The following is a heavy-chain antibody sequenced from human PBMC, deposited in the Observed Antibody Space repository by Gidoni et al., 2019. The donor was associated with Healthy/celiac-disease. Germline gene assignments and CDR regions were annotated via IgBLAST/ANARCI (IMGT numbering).Heavy chain of an antibody. V-gene: IGHV3-33*01. CDR2: IWYAGSTT. Sequence: QVQLVESGGGVVQTGRSRRLSCAASGGTASSYGMHWFRQAPGKGLEWVAVIWYAGSTTSSAASVKGRFTISSDHSKNTLYLQMNSLRAEDTAVYYCASAVGPLRYYYYGMDVWGQGTTVTVSS. J-gene: IGHJ6*02. CDR3: ASAVGPLRYYYYGMDV. D-gene: IGHD3-10*01. CDR1: GGTASSYG.